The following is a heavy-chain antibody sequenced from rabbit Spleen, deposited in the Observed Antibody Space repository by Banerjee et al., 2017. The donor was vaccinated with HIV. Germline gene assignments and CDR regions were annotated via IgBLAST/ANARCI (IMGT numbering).Heavy chain of an antibody. J-gene: IGHJ4*01. V-gene: IGHV1S7*01. CDR2: IDPIFGIT. CDR3: VRGASSSGYYNL. CDR1: GFTLSSYY. Sequence: QLVESGGGLVQPGGSLKLSCKASGFTLSSYYMNWVRQAPGKGLEWIGYIDPIFGITYYANWVNGRFSISRENAQNTVFLQMTSLTAADTATYFCVRGASSSGYYNLWGPGTLVTVS. D-gene: IGHD1-1*01.